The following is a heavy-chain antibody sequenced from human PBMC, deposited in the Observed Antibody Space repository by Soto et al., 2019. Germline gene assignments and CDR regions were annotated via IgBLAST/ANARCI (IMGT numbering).Heavy chain of an antibody. CDR2: IYSGGST. J-gene: IGHJ4*02. D-gene: IGHD6-13*01. V-gene: IGHV3-66*01. CDR3: ARGFFAAAGSFDY. Sequence: GGSLRLSCAASGFTVSSNYMSWVRQAPEKGLEWVSVIYSGGSTYYADSVKGRFTISRDNSKNTLYLQMNSLRAEDTAVYYCARGFFAAAGSFDYWGQGTLVTVSS. CDR1: GFTVSSNY.